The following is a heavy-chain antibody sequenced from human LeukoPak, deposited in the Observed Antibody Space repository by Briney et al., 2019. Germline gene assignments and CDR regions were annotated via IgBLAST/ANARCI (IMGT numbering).Heavy chain of an antibody. CDR3: ALEGFCSGDSCFSLDY. Sequence: GASVKVSCTASGYTFTGYYMHWVRQAPGQGLEWMGWINPNSGGTKYAQKFQGRVTMTRDTSISTAYMELSRLRCDDTAVYYCALEGFCSGDSCFSLDYWGQGILVTVSS. V-gene: IGHV1-2*02. J-gene: IGHJ4*02. CDR2: INPNSGGT. D-gene: IGHD2-15*01. CDR1: GYTFTGYY.